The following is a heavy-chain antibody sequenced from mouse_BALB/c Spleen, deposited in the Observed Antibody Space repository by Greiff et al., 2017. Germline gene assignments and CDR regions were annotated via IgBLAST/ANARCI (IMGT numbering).Heavy chain of an antibody. CDR1: GFNFNDYY. CDR2: IDPENGNT. CDR3: SRCGRDPMDY. Sequence: VQLQQSGAELVRPGALVKLSCKASGFNFNDYYMHWVKQRPGQGLEWIGWIDPENGNTIYNPKFQGKASITADTSSNTAYLQLSSLTSEDTAVYYCSRCGRDPMDYWGQGTSVTVSA. J-gene: IGHJ4*01. D-gene: IGHD1-1*02. V-gene: IGHV14-1*02.